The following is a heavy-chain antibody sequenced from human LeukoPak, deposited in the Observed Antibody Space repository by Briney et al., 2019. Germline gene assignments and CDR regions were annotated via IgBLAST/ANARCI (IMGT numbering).Heavy chain of an antibody. CDR1: GFTFSSYW. V-gene: IGHV3-7*02. J-gene: IGHJ4*02. D-gene: IGHD5-12*01. CDR2: IKQDGSGK. CDR3: ARAMRSGYDY. Sequence: PGGSLRLSCAASGFTFSSYWMSWVRQAPGKGLEWVANIKQDGSGKYYVDSVKGRFTISRDNAENSLYLQMNSLRDEDTAVYYCARAMRSGYDYWGQGTLVTVSS.